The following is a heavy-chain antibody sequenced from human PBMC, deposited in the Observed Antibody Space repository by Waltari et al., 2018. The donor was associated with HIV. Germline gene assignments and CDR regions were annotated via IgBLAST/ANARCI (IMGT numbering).Heavy chain of an antibody. CDR3: ARKSHSSSWYWFDP. CDR1: GGSISSYY. Sequence: QVQLRESGPGLVKPSETLSLTCTDSGGSISSYYWSWIRQPPGKGLEWIGYIYYSGSTTYNPSLKSRVTISVDTSKTQFSLKLSSVTAADTAVYYCARKSHSSSWYWFDPWGQGTLVTVSS. V-gene: IGHV4-59*01. D-gene: IGHD6-13*01. J-gene: IGHJ5*02. CDR2: IYYSGST.